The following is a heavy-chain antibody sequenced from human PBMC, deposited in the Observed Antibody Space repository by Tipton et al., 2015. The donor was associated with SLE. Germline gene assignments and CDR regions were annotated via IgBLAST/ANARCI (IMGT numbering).Heavy chain of an antibody. D-gene: IGHD2-2*02. Sequence: LRLSCTGSGFTFSNYDMSWVRQAPGKGLEWIGEINHSGSTNYNPSLKSRVTLSEDTSKNQFSLKLSSVTAADTAVYYCASSELYCSSTSCYKAGQIHHWGQGTLVTVSS. CDR1: GFTFSNYD. CDR2: INHSGST. CDR3: ASSELYCSSTSCYKAGQIHH. J-gene: IGHJ1*01. V-gene: IGHV4-34*01.